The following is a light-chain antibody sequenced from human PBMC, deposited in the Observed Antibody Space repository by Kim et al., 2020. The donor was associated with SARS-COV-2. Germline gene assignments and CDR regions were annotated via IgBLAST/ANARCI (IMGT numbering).Light chain of an antibody. V-gene: IGLV3-1*01. CDR3: QAWDSSPWV. Sequence: SYELTQPPSVSVSPGQTASITCSGDKLGDKYACGYQQKPGRSPVLVIYQDSKRPSGIPERFSGSNSGNTATLTISGTRARDEADYYCQAWDSSPWVFGGG. J-gene: IGLJ3*02. CDR2: QDS. CDR1: KLGDKY.